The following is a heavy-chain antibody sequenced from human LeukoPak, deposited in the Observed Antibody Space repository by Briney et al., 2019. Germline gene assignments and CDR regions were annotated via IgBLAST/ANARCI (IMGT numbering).Heavy chain of an antibody. CDR1: GFTFSSYA. V-gene: IGHV3-30*04. J-gene: IGHJ6*03. Sequence: GGSLRLSCAASGFTFSSYAMHWVRQAPGKGLEWVAVISYDGSNKYYADSVKGRFTISRDNSKNTRYLQMNSLRAEDTAVYYCARPRSYYYYYYMDVWGKGTTVTVSS. CDR2: ISYDGSNK. D-gene: IGHD5-24*01. CDR3: ARPRSYYYYYYMDV.